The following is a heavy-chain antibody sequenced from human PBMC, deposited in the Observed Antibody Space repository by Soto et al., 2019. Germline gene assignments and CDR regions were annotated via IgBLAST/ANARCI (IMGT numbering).Heavy chain of an antibody. V-gene: IGHV4-39*01. J-gene: IGHJ5*02. CDR3: ARHTRNQFDP. CDR2: IYYSVRTSYNSGST. Sequence: QLQLQESGPGLVKPSETLSLTCTVSGDSMTSSSYYWGWIRQPPGKGLEWIGSIYYSVRTSYNSGSTDYIPSLKSRVTISGDTSKSQVSLKLSSVTAADTAVYYCARHTRNQFDPWGQGTLVTVSS. CDR1: GDSMTSSSYY.